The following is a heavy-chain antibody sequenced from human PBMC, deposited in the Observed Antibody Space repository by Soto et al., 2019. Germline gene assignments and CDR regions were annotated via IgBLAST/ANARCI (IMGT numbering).Heavy chain of an antibody. CDR2: MNPNRGNT. V-gene: IGHV1-8*01. D-gene: IGHD6-13*01. CDR3: ARGQRYSSSWGNWFDP. CDR1: GYTFTSYD. Sequence: QVQLVQSGAEVKKPGASVKVSCKASGYTFTSYDINWVRQATGQGLEWMGWMNPNRGNTGYAQKFQGRVTMTRNTSISTAYMELSRLRSEDTAVYYCARGQRYSSSWGNWFDPWGQGTLVTVSS. J-gene: IGHJ5*02.